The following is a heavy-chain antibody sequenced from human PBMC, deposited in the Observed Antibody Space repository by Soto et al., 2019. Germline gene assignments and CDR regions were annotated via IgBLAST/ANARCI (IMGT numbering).Heavy chain of an antibody. V-gene: IGHV3-30-3*01. Sequence: GGSLRLSCAASGFTFSSYAMHWVRQAPGKGLEWVAVISYDGSNKYYADSVKGRFTISRDNSKNTLYLQMNSLRAEDTAVYYCARESRVEMATANFDYWGQGTLVTVSS. J-gene: IGHJ4*02. CDR1: GFTFSSYA. CDR2: ISYDGSNK. CDR3: ARESRVEMATANFDY. D-gene: IGHD5-18*01.